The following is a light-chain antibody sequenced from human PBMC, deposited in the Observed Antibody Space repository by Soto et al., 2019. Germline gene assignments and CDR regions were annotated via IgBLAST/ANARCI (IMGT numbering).Light chain of an antibody. CDR3: QQYGSSGT. Sequence: EIVLTQSPGTLSLSPGERATLSCRASQSVSNNYLAWYQQKPGQAPRLLIYGASNRATGIPDRFSGSGSGTVFTITISRLEHEDFAVYYCQQYGSSGTFGQGTKVEIK. CDR2: GAS. V-gene: IGKV3-20*01. J-gene: IGKJ1*01. CDR1: QSVSNNY.